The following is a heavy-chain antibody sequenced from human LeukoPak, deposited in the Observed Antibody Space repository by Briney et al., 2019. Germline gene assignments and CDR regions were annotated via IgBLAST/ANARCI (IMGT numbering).Heavy chain of an antibody. J-gene: IGHJ4*02. V-gene: IGHV3-21*01. CDR1: GFTFSSYS. Sequence: PGGSLRLSCAASGFTFSSYSMNWVRQAPGKGLEWVSSISSSSSYIYYADSVKGRFTISRDNAKNSLYLQMNSLSAEDTAVYYCARDGGSYFFDYWGQGTLVTVSS. CDR3: ARDGGSYFFDY. CDR2: ISSSSSYI. D-gene: IGHD1-26*01.